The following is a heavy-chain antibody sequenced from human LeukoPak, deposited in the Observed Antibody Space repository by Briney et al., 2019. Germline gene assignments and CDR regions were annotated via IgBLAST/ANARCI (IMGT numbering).Heavy chain of an antibody. CDR1: GFTFSSYA. D-gene: IGHD3-22*01. J-gene: IGHJ4*02. CDR3: AKDYDSGGYYDYFDY. V-gene: IGHV3-23*01. Sequence: PGGSLRLSCAASGFTFSSYAMSWVRQAPGKGLEWVSAISGSGGSTHYADSVKGRFTISRDKSKNTLYLQMSSLRAGDTAVYYCAKDYDSGGYYDYFDYWGQGTLVTVSS. CDR2: ISGSGGST.